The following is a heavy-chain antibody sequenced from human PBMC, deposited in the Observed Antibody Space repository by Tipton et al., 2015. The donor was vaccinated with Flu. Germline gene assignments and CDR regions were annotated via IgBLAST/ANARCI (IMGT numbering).Heavy chain of an antibody. Sequence: SLRLSCAASGFTFSSYSMNWVRQAPGKGLEWVSSISSSSSYIYYADSVKGRFTISRDNAKNSLYLQMNSLRAEDTAVYYCARSEMNLVAGHPYFDYWGQGTLVTVSS. D-gene: IGHD6-19*01. CDR1: GFTFSSYS. CDR3: ARSEMNLVAGHPYFDY. CDR2: ISSSSSYI. V-gene: IGHV3-21*01. J-gene: IGHJ4*02.